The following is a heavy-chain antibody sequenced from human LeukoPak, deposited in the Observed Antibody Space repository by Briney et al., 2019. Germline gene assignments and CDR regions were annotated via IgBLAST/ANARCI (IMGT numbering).Heavy chain of an antibody. V-gene: IGHV3-30-3*01. CDR1: GFTFSSYA. Sequence: GGSLRLSCAASGFTFSSYAMHWVRQAPGKGLEWVAVISYDGSNKYYADSVKGRFTISRDNSKNTLYLQMNSLRAEDTAVYYCARGLRGRQSVVVAATDFDYWGQGTLVTVSS. CDR2: ISYDGSNK. D-gene: IGHD2-15*01. J-gene: IGHJ4*02. CDR3: ARGLRGRQSVVVAATDFDY.